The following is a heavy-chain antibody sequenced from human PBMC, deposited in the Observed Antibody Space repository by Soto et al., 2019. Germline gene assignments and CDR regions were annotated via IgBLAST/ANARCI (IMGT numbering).Heavy chain of an antibody. CDR1: GFTFSHYV. V-gene: IGHV3-30*03. CDR2: ISYDGRND. CDR3: ARSMKKWLQPRRGFNDLDV. D-gene: IGHD5-12*01. Sequence: GGSLRLSCAASGFTFSHYVMHWVRQAPGKGLEWVAVISYDGRNDYYADSVKGRFTISRDDSTNTLYLQMNSLRGEDTALYYCARSMKKWLQPRRGFNDLDVWGQGTTVTVSS. J-gene: IGHJ6*02.